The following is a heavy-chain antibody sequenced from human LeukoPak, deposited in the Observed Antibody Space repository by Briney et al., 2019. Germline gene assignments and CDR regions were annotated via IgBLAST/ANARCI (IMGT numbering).Heavy chain of an antibody. CDR3: ARESSGGKHYYYYGMHV. D-gene: IGHD3-22*01. V-gene: IGHV3-33*01. J-gene: IGHJ6*02. CDR1: GFTFSSYG. CDR2: IWYDGSNK. Sequence: PGSSLTLFCAASGFTFSSYGMHWVRQAPGKGLEWLAVIWYDGSNKYYADSVKGRFTISRDNSKNTLYLQMNSLRAEDTAVYYCARESSGGKHYYYYGMHVWGQGTTVTVSS.